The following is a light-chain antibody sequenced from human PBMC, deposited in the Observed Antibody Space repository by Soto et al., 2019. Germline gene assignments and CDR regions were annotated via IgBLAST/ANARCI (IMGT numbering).Light chain of an antibody. CDR1: QSVGSY. CDR3: QQRSNWPPIT. Sequence: EIVLTQSPATLSLSPGERATFSCRASQSVGSYLAWYQQKPGQAPRLLIYDASNRATGIPARFSGSGSGTDFTLTISSLEPEDFAVYYCQQRSNWPPITFGQGTRLEIK. CDR2: DAS. J-gene: IGKJ5*01. V-gene: IGKV3-11*01.